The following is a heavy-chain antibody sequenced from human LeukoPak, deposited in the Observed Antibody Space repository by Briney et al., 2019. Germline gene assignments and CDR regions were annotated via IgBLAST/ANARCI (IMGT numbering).Heavy chain of an antibody. CDR2: INPSGGST. D-gene: IGHD1-26*01. J-gene: IGHJ5*02. Sequence: ASVKVSCKASGYTFTSYYMHWVRQAPGQGLEWMGIINPSGGSTSYAQKFQGRVTMTRDMSTSTAYMELSSLRSEDTAVYYCARGEEWELLDPWGQGTLVTVSS. V-gene: IGHV1-46*01. CDR3: ARGEEWELLDP. CDR1: GYTFTSYY.